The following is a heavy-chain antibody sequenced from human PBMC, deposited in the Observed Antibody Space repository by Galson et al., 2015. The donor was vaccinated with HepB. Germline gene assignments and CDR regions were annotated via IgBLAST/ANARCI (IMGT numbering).Heavy chain of an antibody. Sequence: SCKASGGTFSSYAISWVRQAPGQGLEWMGGIIPIFGTANYAQKFQGRVTITADESTSTAYMELSSLRSEDTAVYYCARVRRYGSGSLGFDYWGQGTLVTVSS. CDR2: IIPIFGTA. V-gene: IGHV1-69*01. J-gene: IGHJ4*02. CDR3: ARVRRYGSGSLGFDY. D-gene: IGHD3-10*01. CDR1: GGTFSSYA.